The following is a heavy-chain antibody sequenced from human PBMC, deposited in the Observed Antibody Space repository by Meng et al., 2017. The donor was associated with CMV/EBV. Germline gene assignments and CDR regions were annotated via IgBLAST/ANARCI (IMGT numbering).Heavy chain of an antibody. J-gene: IGHJ4*02. CDR2: IYCSGST. CDR1: GGSISSYY. V-gene: IGHV4-59*01. CDR3: ARFITFGGVIVIDY. Sequence: GSLRLSCTVSGGSISSYYWSWIRQPPGKGLEWIGYIYCSGSTNYNPSLKSRVTISVDTSKNQFSLKLGSVTAADTAVYYCARFITFGGVIVIDYWGQGTLVTVSS. D-gene: IGHD3-16*02.